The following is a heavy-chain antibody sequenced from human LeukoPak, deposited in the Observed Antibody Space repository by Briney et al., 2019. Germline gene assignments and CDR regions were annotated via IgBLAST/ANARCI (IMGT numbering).Heavy chain of an antibody. Sequence: GGSLRLSCAASGFTFSNYWMSWVRQAPGKGLEWVANIKQDGSEKYYVDSVKGRFTISRDNDRNSLYLQMNSLRAEDAAVYYCASGRQLGYWGQGTLVTVSS. J-gene: IGHJ4*02. CDR1: GFTFSNYW. V-gene: IGHV3-7*01. CDR2: IKQDGSEK. D-gene: IGHD6-13*01. CDR3: ASGRQLGY.